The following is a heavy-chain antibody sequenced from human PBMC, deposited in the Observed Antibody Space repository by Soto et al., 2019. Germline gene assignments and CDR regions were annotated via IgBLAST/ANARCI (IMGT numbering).Heavy chain of an antibody. V-gene: IGHV5-10-1*01. Sequence: GESLKISCKGSGYSFTSYWISWVRQMPGKGLEWMGRIDPSDSYTNYSPSFQGHVTISADKSISTAYLQWSSLKASDTAMYYSARHPKVYSSSWYRGGPWGQGTLVTVSS. D-gene: IGHD6-13*01. J-gene: IGHJ5*02. CDR2: IDPSDSYT. CDR3: ARHPKVYSSSWYRGGP. CDR1: GYSFTSYW.